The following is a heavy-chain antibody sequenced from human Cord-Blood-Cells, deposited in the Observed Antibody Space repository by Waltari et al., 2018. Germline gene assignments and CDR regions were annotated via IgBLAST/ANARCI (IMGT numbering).Heavy chain of an antibody. V-gene: IGHV4-39*01. CDR2: IYYSGST. CDR1: GGSISSSSYY. CDR3: AKYSSGWYWYFDL. J-gene: IGHJ2*01. Sequence: QLQLQESGPGLVKPSETLSLTCTVSGGSISSSSYYWGWIRQPPGKGLDWIGSIYYSGSTYYNPSLKSRVTISVDTSKNQFSLKLSSVTAADTAVYYCAKYSSGWYWYFDLWGRGTLVTVSS. D-gene: IGHD6-19*01.